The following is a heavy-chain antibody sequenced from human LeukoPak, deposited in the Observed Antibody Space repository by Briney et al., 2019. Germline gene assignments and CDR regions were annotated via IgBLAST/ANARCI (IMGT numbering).Heavy chain of an antibody. D-gene: IGHD3-10*01. CDR2: ISGSGDST. Sequence: GGSLRLSCAASRFTFSSYAMSWVRQAPGKGLEWVSTISGSGDSTYYADSVKGRFTISRDNPKNTLYLQMNSLRAEDTAVYYCANPFFGSGNFDYWGQGTLVTVSS. J-gene: IGHJ4*02. V-gene: IGHV3-23*01. CDR1: RFTFSSYA. CDR3: ANPFFGSGNFDY.